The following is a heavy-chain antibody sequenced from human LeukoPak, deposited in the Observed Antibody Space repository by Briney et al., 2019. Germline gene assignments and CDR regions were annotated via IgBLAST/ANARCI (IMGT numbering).Heavy chain of an antibody. CDR3: ARADPVEQQLVPYY. D-gene: IGHD6-13*01. Sequence: SETLSLTCTVSGGSISSSSYYWGWIRQPPGKGLEWIGSIYYSGSTYYNPSLKSRVTISVDTSKNQFSLKLSSVTAADTAVYYCARADPVEQQLVPYYWGQGTLVTVSS. V-gene: IGHV4-39*07. CDR2: IYYSGST. J-gene: IGHJ4*02. CDR1: GGSISSSSYY.